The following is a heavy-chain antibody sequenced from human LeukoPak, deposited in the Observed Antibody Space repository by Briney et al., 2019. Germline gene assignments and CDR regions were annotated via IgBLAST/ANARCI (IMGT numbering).Heavy chain of an antibody. V-gene: IGHV5-51*01. Sequence: GESLKISCEASGYTLTDQWIGWVRQMPGTGLEWVGIIYPRDSDTIYSPSFQGHVTISADTSINTAYLEWRSLEASDTAMYYCARHSDVVGAIWGQGTQVTVSS. J-gene: IGHJ4*02. CDR3: ARHSDVVGAI. CDR2: IYPRDSDT. CDR1: GYTLTDQW. D-gene: IGHD3-16*01.